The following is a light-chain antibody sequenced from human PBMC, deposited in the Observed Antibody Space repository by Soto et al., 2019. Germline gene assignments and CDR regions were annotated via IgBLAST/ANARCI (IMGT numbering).Light chain of an antibody. V-gene: IGLV2-11*01. J-gene: IGLJ1*01. CDR2: DVS. CDR3: CSYAGSYTNV. CDR1: SSDVGGYNY. Sequence: QSVLTQPRSVSGSLGQSVTISCTGTSSDVGGYNYVSWYQQHTGKAPKLMIYDVSKRPSGVPDRFSGSKSGNTASLTISGLQAEDEADYYCCSYAGSYTNVFGTGTKVTVL.